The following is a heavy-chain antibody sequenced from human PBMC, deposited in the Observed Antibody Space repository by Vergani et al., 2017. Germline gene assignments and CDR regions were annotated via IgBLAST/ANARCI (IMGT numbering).Heavy chain of an antibody. J-gene: IGHJ3*02. V-gene: IGHV3-23*01. Sequence: EVQLLESGGGLVQPGGSLRLSCAASGFTFRSYAMSWVRQAPGKGLEWVSASSGSGGSTYYADSVKGRFTISRDNSKNTLYLQMNSLRAEDTAVYYCAKSPSQPQAVPRKDAFDIWGQGTMVTVS. CDR2: SSGSGGST. CDR1: GFTFRSYA. D-gene: IGHD2-15*01. CDR3: AKSPSQPQAVPRKDAFDI.